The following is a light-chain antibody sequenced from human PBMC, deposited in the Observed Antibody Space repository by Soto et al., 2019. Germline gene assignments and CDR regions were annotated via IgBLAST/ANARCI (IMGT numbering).Light chain of an antibody. J-gene: IGKJ4*01. Sequence: DIVVTQSPATLSVSPGDRATLSCRASQSVSSDLACYQQKPGQAPRLLIYGASTRATGIPARFSGSGSGTEFTLTISSLQSEDFAVYYCQQYNNWPPLTFGGGTKVEIK. CDR3: QQYNNWPPLT. CDR2: GAS. V-gene: IGKV3-15*01. CDR1: QSVSSD.